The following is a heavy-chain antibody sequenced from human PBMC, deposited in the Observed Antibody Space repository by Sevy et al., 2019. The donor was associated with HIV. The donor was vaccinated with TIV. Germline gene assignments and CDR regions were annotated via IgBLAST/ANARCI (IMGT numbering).Heavy chain of an antibody. CDR2: MNPNSGNT. CDR3: ARGRRWIRGYYFDY. J-gene: IGHJ4*02. Sequence: ASVKVSCKASGYTFTSYDINWVRQATGQGLEWMGWMNPNSGNTGYAQKFQGRVTMTRKTSISTAYMELSSLGSEDTAVYYCARGRRWIRGYYFDYWGQGTLVTVSS. V-gene: IGHV1-8*01. D-gene: IGHD5-18*01. CDR1: GYTFTSYD.